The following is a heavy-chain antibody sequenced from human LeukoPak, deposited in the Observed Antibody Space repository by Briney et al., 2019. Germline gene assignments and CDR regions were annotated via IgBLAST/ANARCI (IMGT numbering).Heavy chain of an antibody. J-gene: IGHJ4*02. Sequence: SETLSLTCTVSGGSISSSSYYWGWIRQPPGKGLEWIGSIYYSGSTYYNPSLKSRVTISVDTSKNQFSLKLSSVTAADTAVYYCAREARITMIVTRFYFDYWGQGTLVTVSS. CDR2: IYYSGST. CDR1: GGSISSSSYY. CDR3: AREARITMIVTRFYFDY. V-gene: IGHV4-39*07. D-gene: IGHD3-22*01.